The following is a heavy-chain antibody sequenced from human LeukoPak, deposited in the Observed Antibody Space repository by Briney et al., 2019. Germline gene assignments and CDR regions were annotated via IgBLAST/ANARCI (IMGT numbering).Heavy chain of an antibody. CDR1: GGSISSYY. CDR3: ARGNCSGGSCYSGY. Sequence: PSETLSLTCTVSGGSISSYYWSWIRQPPGKGLEWIGYIYYSGSTNYNPSLKSRVTISVDTSKNQFSLKLSSVTAADTAVYYCARGNCSGGSCYSGYWGQGTLVTVSP. V-gene: IGHV4-59*01. CDR2: IYYSGST. D-gene: IGHD2-15*01. J-gene: IGHJ4*02.